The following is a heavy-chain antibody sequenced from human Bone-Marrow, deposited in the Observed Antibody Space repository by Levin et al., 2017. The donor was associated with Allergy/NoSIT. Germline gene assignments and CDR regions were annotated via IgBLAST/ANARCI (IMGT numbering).Heavy chain of an antibody. J-gene: IGHJ4*02. Sequence: SETLSLTCTVSGGSVSSGSYYWSWIRQPPGMGLEWIAYNYHSGSNKYNPTRKSRVTISIDTYRNQFSLRLTSLTAADTAVYYCARGSYFGGLCFDCCGKGTLFTFSS. V-gene: IGHV4-61*01. CDR1: GGSVSSGSYY. CDR3: ARGSYFGGLCFDC. CDR2: NYHSGSN. D-gene: IGHD4-23*01.